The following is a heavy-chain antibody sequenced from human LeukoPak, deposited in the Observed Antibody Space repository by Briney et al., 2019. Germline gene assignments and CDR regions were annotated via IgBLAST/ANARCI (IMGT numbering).Heavy chain of an antibody. CDR3: AKDGYGDYSYYYYGMDV. CDR1: GFTFSSYA. D-gene: IGHD4-17*01. J-gene: IGHJ6*04. CDR2: ISGSGGST. Sequence: PGGSLRLSCAASGFTFSSYAMSWVRQAPGKGLEWVSAISGSGGSTYYADSVKGRFTISRDNSKNTLYLQMNSLRAEDTAVYYCAKDGYGDYSYYYYGMDVWGKGTTATVSS. V-gene: IGHV3-23*01.